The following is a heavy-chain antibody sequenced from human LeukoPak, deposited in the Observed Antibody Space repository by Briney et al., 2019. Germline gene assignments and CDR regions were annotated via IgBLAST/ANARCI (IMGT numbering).Heavy chain of an antibody. CDR2: ISYDGSNK. CDR3: ARDIIAAAGTVDY. J-gene: IGHJ4*02. CDR1: GFTFSSYG. V-gene: IGHV3-30*03. D-gene: IGHD6-13*01. Sequence: PGGSLRLSCAASGFTFSSYGMHWVRQAPGKGLEWVALISYDGSNKYYADSVKGRFTISRDNAKNSLYLQMNSLRAEDTAVYYCARDIIAAAGTVDYWGQGTLVTVSS.